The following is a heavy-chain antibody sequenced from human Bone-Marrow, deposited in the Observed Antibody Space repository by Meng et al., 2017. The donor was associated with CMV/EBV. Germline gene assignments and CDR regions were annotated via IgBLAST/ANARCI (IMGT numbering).Heavy chain of an antibody. CDR3: ARDTKQEYCSSTSCYKDDGMDV. V-gene: IGHV3-20*04. CDR1: GFTFDDYG. J-gene: IGHJ6*02. CDR2: INWNGGST. Sequence: GESLKISCSASGFTFDDYGFSWVRQAPGKGLEWFSGINWNGGSTGYADSVKGRFTISRDNAKNSLYLQMNSLRAEDTALYYCARDTKQEYCSSTSCYKDDGMDVWGQGTTVTVSS. D-gene: IGHD2-2*01.